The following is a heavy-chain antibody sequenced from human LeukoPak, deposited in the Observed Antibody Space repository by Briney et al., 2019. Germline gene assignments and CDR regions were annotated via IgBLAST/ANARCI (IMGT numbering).Heavy chain of an antibody. J-gene: IGHJ4*02. CDR3: ASLQLGHYTFDY. CDR2: ISAYNGNT. D-gene: IGHD4-11*01. CDR1: GYTFTSYG. Sequence: VASVKVSCKASGYTFTSYGISWVRQAPGQGLEWMGWISAYNGNTNYAQKLQGRVTMTTDKSTSTAYMELRSLRSDDTAVYYCASLQLGHYTFDYWGQGTLVTVSS. V-gene: IGHV1-18*01.